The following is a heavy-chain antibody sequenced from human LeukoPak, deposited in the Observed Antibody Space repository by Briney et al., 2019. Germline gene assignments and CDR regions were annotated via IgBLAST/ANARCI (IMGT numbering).Heavy chain of an antibody. V-gene: IGHV1-2*02. CDR2: INPNSGGT. Sequence: ASVKVSCKASGYTFTGYYMHWVRQAPGQGLEWMGWINPNSGGTNYAQKFQGRVTMTRDTSISTAYMELSRLRSDDTAVYYCARTYCYGSGSYPLAPNWFDPWGQGTLVTVSS. D-gene: IGHD3-10*01. J-gene: IGHJ5*02. CDR1: GYTFTGYY. CDR3: ARTYCYGSGSYPLAPNWFDP.